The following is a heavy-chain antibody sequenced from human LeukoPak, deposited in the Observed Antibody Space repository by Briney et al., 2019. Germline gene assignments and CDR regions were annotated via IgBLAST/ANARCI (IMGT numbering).Heavy chain of an antibody. CDR3: AREVHDYVWGSQHDALDI. V-gene: IGHV4-39*07. CDR2: IYYSGST. D-gene: IGHD3-16*01. J-gene: IGHJ3*02. CDR1: GDSISSSSHY. Sequence: PSETLSLTCIVSGDSISSSSHYWGWIRQPPGTGLEWIGSIYYSGSTYYNPSLKSRLTISVDTAKNQFSLQLSSVTAADTAVYYCAREVHDYVWGSQHDALDIWGQGTMVTVSS.